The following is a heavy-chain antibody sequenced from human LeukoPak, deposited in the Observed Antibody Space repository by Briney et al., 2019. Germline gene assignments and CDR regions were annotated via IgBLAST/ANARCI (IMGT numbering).Heavy chain of an antibody. D-gene: IGHD3-10*01. CDR1: GFTFSSYW. CDR2: INSDGSST. J-gene: IGHJ5*02. Sequence: GGSLRLSCAASGFTFSSYWMHWVRQAPGKGLVWVSRINSDGSSTYYADSVKGRFTISRDNSKNTLYLQMNSLRAEDTAVYYCAKDGGSGSYDLPQTFDPWGRGTLVTVSS. CDR3: AKDGGSGSYDLPQTFDP. V-gene: IGHV3-74*01.